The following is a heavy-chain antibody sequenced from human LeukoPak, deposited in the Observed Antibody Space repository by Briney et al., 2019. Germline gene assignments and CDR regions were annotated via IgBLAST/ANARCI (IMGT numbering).Heavy chain of an antibody. CDR3: ARDTPRYCSSTSCYSFDI. CDR2: ICAYNGNT. D-gene: IGHD2-2*01. J-gene: IGHJ3*02. Sequence: ASVTVSCTASGYTFTSYGISWVRQAPGQGLEWMGWICAYNGNTNYAQKLQGRVTMTTDTSTSTAYMELRSLRSDDTAVYYCARDTPRYCSSTSCYSFDIWGQGTMVTVSS. CDR1: GYTFTSYG. V-gene: IGHV1-18*04.